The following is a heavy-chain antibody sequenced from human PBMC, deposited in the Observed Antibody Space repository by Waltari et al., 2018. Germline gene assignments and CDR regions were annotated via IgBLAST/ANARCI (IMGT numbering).Heavy chain of an antibody. V-gene: IGHV1-69*05. J-gene: IGHJ4*02. Sequence: QVRLVQSGAEVRKPGSSVRVSCETSGRSLRGYTFSWVRQAPGQGLEWMGGIIPIFGTPSYAQKFQGRLTITTGDKMRIAYMDLGGLTSQDTAIYYCTRGYRFDSSGRYYFDYWGQGTQVTVSS. D-gene: IGHD6-19*01. CDR1: GRSLRGYT. CDR2: IIPIFGTP. CDR3: TRGYRFDSSGRYYFDY.